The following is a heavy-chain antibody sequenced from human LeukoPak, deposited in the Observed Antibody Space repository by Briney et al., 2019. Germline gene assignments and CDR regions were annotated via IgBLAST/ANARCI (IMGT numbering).Heavy chain of an antibody. CDR1: GFLFANHW. D-gene: IGHD3-10*01. CDR3: ARGPPYGSRSDFLDS. V-gene: IGHV3-7*01. J-gene: IGHJ5*01. CDR2: IKQGGSEK. Sequence: PGGSLRLSCAASGFLFANHWVSWVRQAPGKGLEWVADIKQGGSEKLYVDSVKGRFTIFRDDAKNSLSLQMDSLRPEDTAIYYCARGPPYGSRSDFLDSWGQGTRVTVSS.